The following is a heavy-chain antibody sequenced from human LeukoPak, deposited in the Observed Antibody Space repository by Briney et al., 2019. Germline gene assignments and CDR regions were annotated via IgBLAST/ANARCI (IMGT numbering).Heavy chain of an antibody. CDR1: GFSFTGHG. CDR2: IWNDGTNK. Sequence: PGGSLRLSCEASGFSFTGHGMHWVRQAPGKGLKRVAVIWNDGTNKYYGDSVKGRFTISRDNSRKTLYLQMNSLRAEDTAVYYCAIAFYSGAWYGMDVWGKGTTVTVSS. V-gene: IGHV3-33*01. D-gene: IGHD6-19*01. J-gene: IGHJ6*04. CDR3: AIAFYSGAWYGMDV.